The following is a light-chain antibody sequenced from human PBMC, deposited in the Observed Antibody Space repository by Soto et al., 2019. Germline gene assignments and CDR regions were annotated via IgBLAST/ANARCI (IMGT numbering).Light chain of an antibody. CDR2: DAS. CDR3: QQCNGYSIN. J-gene: IGKJ5*01. Sequence: DTQMTPSPFTLSASVGDRVPITCPASQSISSWLAWYQQKPGKAPKLLIYDASSLESGVPSRFSGSGSGTEFTLTISSLQPDDFATNYCQQCNGYSINLGQGTRLEIK. CDR1: QSISSW. V-gene: IGKV1-5*01.